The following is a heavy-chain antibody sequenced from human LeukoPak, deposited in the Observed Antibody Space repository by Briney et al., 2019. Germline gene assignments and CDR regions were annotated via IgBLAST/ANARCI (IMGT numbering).Heavy chain of an antibody. D-gene: IGHD2-2*01. J-gene: IGHJ4*02. CDR3: AGSTSRETFDY. Sequence: SETLSLTCAVSGYSISSGYYWGWIRQPPGKGLEWIGSIYHTGSIYYNPSLKSRFTISVDTSKNQFSLRLSSVTAADTAVYYCAGSTSRETFDYWGQGTLVTVSS. V-gene: IGHV4-38-2*01. CDR2: IYHTGSI. CDR1: GYSISSGYY.